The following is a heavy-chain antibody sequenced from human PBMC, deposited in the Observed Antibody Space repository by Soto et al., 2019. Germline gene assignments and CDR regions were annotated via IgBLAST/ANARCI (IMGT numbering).Heavy chain of an antibody. D-gene: IGHD5-12*01. CDR3: ARAVATIPLWFPDS. CDR2: ISAYNGNT. J-gene: IGHJ4*02. Sequence: QVHLVQSGAEVKKPGASVKVSCKASGYTFTSYGIAWMRQAPGQGLEWMGWISAYNGNTDYAPKVHGRVTMTSDTSTGTAYMELGSLRSDDTAVYYCARAVATIPLWFPDSWGQGTLVTVSS. V-gene: IGHV1-18*01. CDR1: GYTFTSYG.